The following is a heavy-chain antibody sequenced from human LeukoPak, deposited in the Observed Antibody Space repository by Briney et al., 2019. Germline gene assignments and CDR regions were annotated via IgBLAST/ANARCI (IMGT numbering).Heavy chain of an antibody. CDR2: IRYDGSNK. D-gene: IGHD1-26*01. CDR3: AKTTIVGVTVDASDI. Sequence: AGGSLRLSCAASGFTFSNFGMHWVRQAPGKGLEWVALIRYDGSNKYYADSVKGRFTISRDNSKNTLSLQMISLRAEDTAVYYCAKTTIVGVTVDASDIWGQGTMVTVSS. CDR1: GFTFSNFG. V-gene: IGHV3-30*02. J-gene: IGHJ3*02.